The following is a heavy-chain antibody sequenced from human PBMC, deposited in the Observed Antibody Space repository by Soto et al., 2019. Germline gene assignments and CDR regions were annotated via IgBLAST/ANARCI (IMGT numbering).Heavy chain of an antibody. CDR2: INHSGGT. V-gene: IGHV4-34*01. CDR1: GGSFSAYY. D-gene: IGHD3-22*01. J-gene: IGHJ1*01. Sequence: SETLSLTCAVYGGSFSAYYWSWIRQPPGKGLEWIGEINHSGGTSYNPSLKSRVTISVDTSKSQFSLKLTSVTAADRAVYYCAPGSVATVDSSGFYEYCGQGPPVTVYS. CDR3: APGSVATVDSSGFYEY.